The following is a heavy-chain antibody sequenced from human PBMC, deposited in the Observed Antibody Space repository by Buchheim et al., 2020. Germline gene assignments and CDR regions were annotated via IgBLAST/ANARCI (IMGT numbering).Heavy chain of an antibody. D-gene: IGHD3-16*01. Sequence: EVQLVDSGGGLVQPGGSLRVSCAASGFAFRNYDMNWVRQAPGQGLEWVSYISSGGNSKYYADSVKGRFTVARDNAKNSLHLQMNSRRVDDTGVYDCVYTSGSYYYGLDVWGQGTT. J-gene: IGHJ6*02. CDR2: ISSGGNSK. CDR3: VYTSGSYYYGLDV. V-gene: IGHV3-48*03. CDR1: GFAFRNYD.